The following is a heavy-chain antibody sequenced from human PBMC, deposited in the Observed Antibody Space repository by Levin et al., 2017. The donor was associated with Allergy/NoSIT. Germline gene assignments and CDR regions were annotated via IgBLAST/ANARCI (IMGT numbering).Heavy chain of an antibody. CDR2: ISYDGSNI. CDR1: EFTFSVYG. V-gene: IGHV3-30*18. Sequence: GGSLRLSCAASEFTFSVYGMHWVRQAPGKGLEWVAVISYDGSNIYYADSVKGRFTISRDNSKNTLYLQMNSLRAEDTAVYYCAKDLLSSGSYYFDYWGQGTPVSGSS. D-gene: IGHD6-19*01. CDR3: AKDLLSSGSYYFDY. J-gene: IGHJ4*02.